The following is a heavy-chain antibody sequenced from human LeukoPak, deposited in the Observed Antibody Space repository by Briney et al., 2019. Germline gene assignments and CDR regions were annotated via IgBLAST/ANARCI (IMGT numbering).Heavy chain of an antibody. CDR2: VKQDGSEK. CDR1: GFTFSNDW. D-gene: IGHD3-10*01. J-gene: IGHJ4*02. CDR3: ATDYYGYFDH. V-gene: IGHV3-7*03. Sequence: GGSLRLSCAASGFTFSNDWMNWVRQAPGKGLEWVANVKQDGSEKYYVGSVKGRFTISRDNAKNSLYLEMNSLRAKDTAVYYCATDYYGYFDHWGQGALVTVSS.